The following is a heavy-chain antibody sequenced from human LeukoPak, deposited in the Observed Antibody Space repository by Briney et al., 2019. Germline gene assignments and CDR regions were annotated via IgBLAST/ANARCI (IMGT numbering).Heavy chain of an antibody. Sequence: GGSLRLSCAASGFTFSSYWMHWVRHAPGKGLVWVSRLISDGSSASYADSVKGRFTISRDNTKNILYLQMNSLRAEDTAVYYCARGPNSNWSGLDFWGQGTLLTVSS. CDR1: GFTFSSYW. CDR3: ARGPNSNWSGLDF. V-gene: IGHV3-74*01. D-gene: IGHD6-6*01. CDR2: LISDGSSA. J-gene: IGHJ4*02.